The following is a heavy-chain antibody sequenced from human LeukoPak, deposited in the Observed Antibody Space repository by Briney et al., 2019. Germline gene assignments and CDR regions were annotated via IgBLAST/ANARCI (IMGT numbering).Heavy chain of an antibody. J-gene: IGHJ3*02. D-gene: IGHD2-21*01. CDR3: ARGRGAYCGGDCYSLDAFDI. CDR2: INPNSGGT. V-gene: IGHV1-2*02. CDR1: GYTFTGYY. Sequence: ASVKVSCKASGYTFTGYYMHWVRQAPGQGLEWMGWINPNSGGTNYAQKFQGRVTMTRDTSISTAYMELSRLRSDDTAVYYCARGRGAYCGGDCYSLDAFDIWGQGTTVTVSS.